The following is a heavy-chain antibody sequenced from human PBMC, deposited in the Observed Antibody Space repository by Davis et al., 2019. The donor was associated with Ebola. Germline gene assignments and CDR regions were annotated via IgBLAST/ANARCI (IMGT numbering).Heavy chain of an antibody. CDR3: ARRSREYGWFDP. D-gene: IGHD4-17*01. Sequence: SETLSLTCTVSGGSISGYFLSWIRQPPGKGLELIGSIYYTVSTNYNPSLKSRVTISLDTSNNQFSLKLSSVTAADTAVYYCARRSREYGWFDPWGQGTVVTVSS. V-gene: IGHV4-59*08. J-gene: IGHJ5*02. CDR2: IYYTVST. CDR1: GGSISGYF.